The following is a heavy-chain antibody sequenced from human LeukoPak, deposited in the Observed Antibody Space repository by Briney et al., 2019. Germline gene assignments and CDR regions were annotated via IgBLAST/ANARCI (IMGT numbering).Heavy chain of an antibody. CDR3: ARALSSGYSPIDY. V-gene: IGHV4-31*03. CDR2: IYYSGST. CDR1: NGPISSGGYY. J-gene: IGHJ4*02. D-gene: IGHD3-22*01. Sequence: KPSQTLSLTCTVSNGPISSGGYYWSWIRQHPGKGLEWIGYIYYSGSTSYNPSLKGRVTISIDTSKTQFSLKLSSVTAADTAVYYCARALSSGYSPIDYWGQGTLVTVSS.